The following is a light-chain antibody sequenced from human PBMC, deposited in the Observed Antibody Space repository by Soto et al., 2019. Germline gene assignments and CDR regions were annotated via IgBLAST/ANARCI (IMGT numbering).Light chain of an antibody. V-gene: IGKV1-9*01. CDR2: SPS. CDR3: QRLNSFPWT. Sequence: DIQLTQSPSFLSASVGDKVTITCRASQGVSSFLAWYQQKPGKAPSLLIYSPSTLQSGVPSRFSGSGSGTEFTLTISSLQPEDFASYYCQRLNSFPWTFGQGTKVEVK. CDR1: QGVSSF. J-gene: IGKJ1*01.